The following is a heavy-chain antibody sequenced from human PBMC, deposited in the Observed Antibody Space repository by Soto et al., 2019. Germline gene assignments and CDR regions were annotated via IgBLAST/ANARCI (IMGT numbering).Heavy chain of an antibody. CDR2: ISAYNGNT. V-gene: IGHV1-18*04. CDR3: ARVGGGYYYDRSGPRLLGYFDH. Sequence: ASVQVSCKASGYTFTSYGISWVRPAPGQGLEWMGWISAYNGNTNYAQKLQGRVTMTTDTSTSTAYMELRSLRSDDTAVYYCARVGGGYYYDRSGPRLLGYFDHWGRGTLVTVSS. CDR1: GYTFTSYG. J-gene: IGHJ2*01. D-gene: IGHD3-22*01.